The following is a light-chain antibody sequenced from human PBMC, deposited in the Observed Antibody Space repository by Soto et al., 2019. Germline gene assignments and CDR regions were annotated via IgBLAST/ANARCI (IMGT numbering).Light chain of an antibody. V-gene: IGLV1-47*01. CDR3: AAWDDTLDAQV. Sequence: QSVLGSSPSASGTPGQRVTISCSGSRSNIGRNFAYWYQHVPGTAPRLLIQRNNERPSGVPDRFSGSKSGTSVSLAISGLRSDDEPTYYCAAWDDTLDAQVFGGGTQLTVL. J-gene: IGLJ3*02. CDR2: RNN. CDR1: RSNIGRNF.